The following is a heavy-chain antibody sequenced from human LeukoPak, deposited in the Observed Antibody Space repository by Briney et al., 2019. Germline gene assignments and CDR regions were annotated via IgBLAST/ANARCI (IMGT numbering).Heavy chain of an antibody. CDR1: GFTFSSYG. D-gene: IGHD2/OR15-2a*01. Sequence: GRSLRLSCAASGFTFSSYGMHWVRQAPGKGLEWVAVIWYDGSNKYYADSVKGRFTISRDNSKNTLYLQMNSLRAEDTAVYYCARVIGGPGPIDYWGQGTLVTVSS. CDR2: IWYDGSNK. V-gene: IGHV3-33*01. CDR3: ARVIGGPGPIDY. J-gene: IGHJ4*02.